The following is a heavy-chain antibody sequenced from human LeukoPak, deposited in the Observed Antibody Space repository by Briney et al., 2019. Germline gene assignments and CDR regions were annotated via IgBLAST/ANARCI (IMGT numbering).Heavy chain of an antibody. V-gene: IGHV1-18*01. Sequence: GASVKVSCKASGYTFTSYGISWVRQAPGQGLEWMGWIGAYNGNTNYAQKLQGRVTMTTDTSTSTAYMELRSLRSDDTAVYYCARDPYSGSYSGIEGFDYWGQGTLVTVSS. CDR2: IGAYNGNT. CDR1: GYTFTSYG. J-gene: IGHJ4*02. D-gene: IGHD1-26*01. CDR3: ARDPYSGSYSGIEGFDY.